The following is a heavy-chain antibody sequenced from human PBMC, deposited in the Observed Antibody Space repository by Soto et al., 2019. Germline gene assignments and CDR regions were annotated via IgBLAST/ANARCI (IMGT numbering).Heavy chain of an antibody. CDR3: ASGGDLWAFDY. CDR1: GGSISSYY. J-gene: IGHJ4*02. Sequence: SETLSLTCTVSGGSISSYYWSWIRQPPGKGLEWIGYIYYSGSTNYNPSLKSRVTISVDTSKNQFSLKLSSVTAADTAVYYCASGGDLWAFDYWGQGTLVTVSS. CDR2: IYYSGST. V-gene: IGHV4-59*01. D-gene: IGHD3-10*01.